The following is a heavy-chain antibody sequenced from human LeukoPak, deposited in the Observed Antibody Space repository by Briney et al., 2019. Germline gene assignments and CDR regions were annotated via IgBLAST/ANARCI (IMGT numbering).Heavy chain of an antibody. J-gene: IGHJ4*02. V-gene: IGHV3-23*01. D-gene: IGHD6-13*01. Sequence: GGSLRLSCAASGFTFSSYAMSLVRQAPGKGLEWVSAISGSGGSTYYADSVKGRFTISRDNSKNTLYLQMNSLRAEDTAVYYCAKDSSGSSWYGGFYYFDYWGQGTLVTVSS. CDR3: AKDSSGSSWYGGFYYFDY. CDR1: GFTFSSYA. CDR2: ISGSGGST.